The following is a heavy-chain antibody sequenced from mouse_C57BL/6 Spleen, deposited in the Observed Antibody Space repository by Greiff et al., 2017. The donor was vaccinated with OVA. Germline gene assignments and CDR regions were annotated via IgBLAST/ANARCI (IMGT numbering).Heavy chain of an antibody. CDR3: ARSSFGTKGFDY. V-gene: IGHV1-80*01. CDR1: GYAFSSYW. CDR2: IYPGDGDT. Sequence: QVQLKESGAELVKPGASVKISCKASGYAFSSYWMNWVKQRPGKGLEWIGQIYPGDGDTNYNGKFKGKATLTADKSSSTAYMQLSSLTSEDSAVYFCARSSFGTKGFDYWGQGTTLTVSS. D-gene: IGHD4-1*01. J-gene: IGHJ2*01.